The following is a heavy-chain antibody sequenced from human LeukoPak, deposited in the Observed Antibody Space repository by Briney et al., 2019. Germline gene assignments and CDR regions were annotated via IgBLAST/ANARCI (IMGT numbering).Heavy chain of an antibody. CDR1: GYTFSSYA. D-gene: IGHD2-21*01. CDR2: ITNSGDNT. J-gene: IGHJ4*02. V-gene: IGHV3-23*01. CDR3: AKDHSGEYYFDY. Sequence: PGGSLRLSCAASGYTFSSYAMSWVRQAPGKGLEWVSAITNSGDNTYYADSVKGRFTISRDNSKNTLYLQMNSLRAEDTAVYYCAKDHSGEYYFDYWGQGTLVTVSS.